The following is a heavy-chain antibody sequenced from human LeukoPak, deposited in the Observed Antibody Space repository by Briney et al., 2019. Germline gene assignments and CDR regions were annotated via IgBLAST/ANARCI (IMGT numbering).Heavy chain of an antibody. CDR2: INTDGFST. V-gene: IGHV3-74*01. J-gene: IGHJ4*02. D-gene: IGHD4-17*01. Sequence: GGSLRLSCAASGFISSSYWMHWVRQPPGKGLVYIACINTDGFSTSYADSVKGRFTISRDNAKNTLYLQMNSLRAEDTAVYYCARSRTYGDYGRGLDYWGQGSLASVSS. CDR1: GFISSSYW. CDR3: ARSRTYGDYGRGLDY.